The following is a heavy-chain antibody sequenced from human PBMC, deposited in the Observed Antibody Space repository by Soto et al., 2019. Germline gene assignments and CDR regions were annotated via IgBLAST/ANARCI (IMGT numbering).Heavy chain of an antibody. J-gene: IGHJ5*02. CDR1: GYSISSGYY. V-gene: IGHV4-38-2*02. CDR3: ARDPSRGEGFWSGYYITTYNWFDP. CDR2: IYHSGST. Sequence: PSETLSLTCAVSGYSISSGYYWGWIRQPPGKGLEWIGSIYHSGSTYYNPSLKSRVTISVDTSKSQFSLKLSSVTAADTAVYYCARDPSRGEGFWSGYYITTYNWFDPWGQGTLVTVSS. D-gene: IGHD3-3*01.